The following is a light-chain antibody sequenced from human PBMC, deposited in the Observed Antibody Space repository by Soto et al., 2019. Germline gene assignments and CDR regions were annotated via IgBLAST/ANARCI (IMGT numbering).Light chain of an antibody. J-gene: IGKJ1*01. Sequence: VLTQSPGTRSLSPGERATLSCRASQSVTTQLAWYQQKPGQAPRLIIHGASSRATGVPDRITGSGSGTDFTLSISRLEPEDVAVYYCQQYGGSTRTFGQGTKVDIK. CDR1: QSVTTQ. CDR2: GAS. V-gene: IGKV3-20*01. CDR3: QQYGGSTRT.